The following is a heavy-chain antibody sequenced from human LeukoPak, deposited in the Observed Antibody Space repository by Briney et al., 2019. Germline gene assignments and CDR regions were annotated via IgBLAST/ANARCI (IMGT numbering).Heavy chain of an antibody. V-gene: IGHV3-21*01. CDR3: AIRGSIMAPDFDY. J-gene: IGHJ4*02. CDR1: AFTFSSYA. CDR2: ISSSSSYI. D-gene: IGHD3-16*01. Sequence: GGSLRLSCGASAFTFSSYALSWVRQAPGKGLEWVSSISSSSSYIYYADSVKGRFTISRDNAKNSLYLQMNSLRAEDTAVYYCAIRGSIMAPDFDYWGQGTLVTVSS.